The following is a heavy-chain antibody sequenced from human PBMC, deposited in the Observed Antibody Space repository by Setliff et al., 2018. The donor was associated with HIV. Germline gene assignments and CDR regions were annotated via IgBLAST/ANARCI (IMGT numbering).Heavy chain of an antibody. CDR1: LHLYQSW. V-gene: IGHV1-18*01. J-gene: IGHJ4*02. CDR3: ARDRRVAMADGTDF. D-gene: IGHD6-19*01. CDR2: ISAYNGNT. Sequence: GASVRSLQGFWLHLYQSWYQLGATGPGQGLEWMGWISAYNGNTKYAQKLPGRVTLTTDTSTTTAYMELTSLGSDDTAVYYCARDRRVAMADGTDFWGQGTLVTVSS.